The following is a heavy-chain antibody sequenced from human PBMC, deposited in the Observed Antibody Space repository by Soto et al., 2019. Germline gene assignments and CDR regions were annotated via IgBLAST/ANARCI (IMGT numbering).Heavy chain of an antibody. CDR2: IYYSGST. CDR3: ARWLGYGPHFDY. CDR1: GGSISSGDYY. D-gene: IGHD5-12*01. V-gene: IGHV4-30-4*01. J-gene: IGHJ4*02. Sequence: SETLSLTCTVSGGSISSGDYYWSWIRQPPGKGLEWIGYIYYSGSTYYNPSLKSRVTISVDTSKNQFSLKLSSVTAADTAVYYCARWLGYGPHFDYWGQGTLVTVSS.